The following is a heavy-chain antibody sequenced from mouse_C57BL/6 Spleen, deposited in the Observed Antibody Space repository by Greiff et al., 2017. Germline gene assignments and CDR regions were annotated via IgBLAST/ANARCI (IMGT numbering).Heavy chain of an antibody. V-gene: IGHV1-64*01. CDR2: IHPNSGST. Sequence: QVQLQQPGAELVKPGASVKLSCKASGYTFTRYWMHWVKQRPGQGLEWIGMIHPNSGSTNYNEKFKSKATLTVDKSSSTAYMQLSSLTSEDSAVYYCASAYYSNYDAMDYWGQGTSVTVSS. D-gene: IGHD2-5*01. CDR3: ASAYYSNYDAMDY. CDR1: GYTFTRYW. J-gene: IGHJ4*01.